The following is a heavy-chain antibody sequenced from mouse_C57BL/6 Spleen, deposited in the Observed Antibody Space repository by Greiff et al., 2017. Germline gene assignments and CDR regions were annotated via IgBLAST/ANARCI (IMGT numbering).Heavy chain of an antibody. J-gene: IGHJ4*01. CDR3: ARREGYDYAMDY. D-gene: IGHD2-2*01. CDR1: GYAFSSSW. CDR2: IYPGDGDT. Sequence: VEPGASVKISCKASGYAFSSSWMNWVKQRPGKGLEWIGRIYPGDGDTNYNGKFKGKATLTADKSSSTAYMQLSSLTSEDSAVYFCARREGYDYAMDYWGQGTSVTVSS. V-gene: IGHV1-82*01.